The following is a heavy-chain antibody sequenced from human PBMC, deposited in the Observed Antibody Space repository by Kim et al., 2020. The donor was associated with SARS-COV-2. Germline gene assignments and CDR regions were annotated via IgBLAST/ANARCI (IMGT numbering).Heavy chain of an antibody. Sequence: NPSSGGTNYAQKFQGRVTMTRDTSISTAYMELSRLRSDDTAVYYCARERDWGQGTLVTVSS. V-gene: IGHV1-2*02. CDR2: NPSSGGT. J-gene: IGHJ4*02. CDR3: ARERD.